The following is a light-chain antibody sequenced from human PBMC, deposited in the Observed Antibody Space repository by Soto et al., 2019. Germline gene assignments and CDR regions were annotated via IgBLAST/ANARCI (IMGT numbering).Light chain of an antibody. CDR2: GAS. V-gene: IGKV3-20*01. Sequence: EXXLXQSPGTXXXXPXXXXXXXXXXSQSVSSSYLAWYQQKPGQAPRLLIYGASSRATGIPDRFSGSGSGTDFTLTVIRLEPEDFAVYYCQQFGSSSWTFGQGTKVDIK. CDR3: QQFGSSSWT. J-gene: IGKJ1*01. CDR1: QSVSSSY.